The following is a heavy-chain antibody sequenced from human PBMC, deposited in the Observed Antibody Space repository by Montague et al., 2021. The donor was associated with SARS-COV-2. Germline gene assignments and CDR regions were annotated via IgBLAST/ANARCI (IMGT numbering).Heavy chain of an antibody. CDR1: GFTFSNYD. CDR2: ISTSAYTT. CDR3: TRDYRSIVGDGLDI. D-gene: IGHD3-16*02. Sequence: SLRLSCAASGFTFSNYDMYWVRQAPGKGPEWISYISTSAYTTSYAGSVMGRFTISRDNGKNSLYLQMNSLRVEDTAVYYCTRDYRSIVGDGLDIWGQGTKVTVSS. V-gene: IGHV3-48*03. J-gene: IGHJ3*02.